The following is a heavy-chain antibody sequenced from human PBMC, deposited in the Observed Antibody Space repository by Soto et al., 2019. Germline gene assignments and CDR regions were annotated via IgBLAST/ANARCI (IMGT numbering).Heavy chain of an antibody. V-gene: IGHV3-23*01. CDR1: GFTFSSYA. CDR3: AKDRDVLRFFEWLNGEFDY. D-gene: IGHD3-3*01. CDR2: ISGSGGST. J-gene: IGHJ4*02. Sequence: EVQLLESGGGLVQPGGSLRLSCAASGFTFSSYAMSWVRQAPGKGLEWVSAISGSGGSTYYADSVKGRFTISRDNSKNTLYLQMNSLRAEDTAVYYCAKDRDVLRFFEWLNGEFDYWGQGTLVTVSS.